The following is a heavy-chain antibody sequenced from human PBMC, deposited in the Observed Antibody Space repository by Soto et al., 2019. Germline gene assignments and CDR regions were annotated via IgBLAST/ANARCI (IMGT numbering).Heavy chain of an antibody. CDR3: ARVSGSYYYGMDV. D-gene: IGHD1-26*01. CDR2: IYHSGST. V-gene: IGHV4-4*01. CDR1: GGSISSSNW. J-gene: IGHJ6*02. Sequence: QVQLQESGPGLVKPSGTLSLTCAVSGGSISSSNWWSWVRQPPGKGLEWIGEIYHSGSTNYNPSLKSRVTVSVDKSKTQFSLKRSSVTAADTAVYCCARVSGSYYYGMDVWGQGTTVTVSS.